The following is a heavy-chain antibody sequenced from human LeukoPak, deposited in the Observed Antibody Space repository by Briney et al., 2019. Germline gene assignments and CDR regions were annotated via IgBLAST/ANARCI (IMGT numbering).Heavy chain of an antibody. CDR1: GYTFTGYY. Sequence: GASVKVSCKASGYTFTGYYMHWVRQAPGQGLEWMGWINPNSGGTNYAQKFQGRVTITADESTSTAYMELSSLRSEDTAVYYCARVIEGSGSRNWFDPWGQGTLVTVSS. CDR2: INPNSGGT. J-gene: IGHJ5*02. V-gene: IGHV1-2*02. CDR3: ARVIEGSGSRNWFDP. D-gene: IGHD1-26*01.